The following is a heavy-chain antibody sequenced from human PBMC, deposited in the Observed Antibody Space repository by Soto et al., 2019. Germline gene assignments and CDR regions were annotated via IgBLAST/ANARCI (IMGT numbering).Heavy chain of an antibody. CDR3: SRHDSSGWYIDY. Sequence: QVQLQESGPGLVKPSETLSLTCTVSGGSIRSYYWSWIRQPPREGLEWIGSIYNGGITNYNPSLTGRVAISADTSKNQFALKLTSLTAAETAVYYCSRHDSSGWYIDYWGQGTLVTVSS. J-gene: IGHJ4*02. V-gene: IGHV4-59*08. CDR2: IYNGGIT. D-gene: IGHD6-19*01. CDR1: GGSIRSYY.